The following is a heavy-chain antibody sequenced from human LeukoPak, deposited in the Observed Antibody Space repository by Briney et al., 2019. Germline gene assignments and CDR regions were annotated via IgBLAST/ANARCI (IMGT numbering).Heavy chain of an antibody. V-gene: IGHV3-21*01. CDR2: ISSSSSYI. Sequence: GGSLRLSCAASGFIFSSYGMNWVRQAPGKGLEWVSSISSSSSYIYYADSVKGRFTISRDNAKNSLHLQMNSLRAEDTAVYYCARGRGTYYYDSSGYYPEYFQHWGQGTLVTVSS. J-gene: IGHJ1*01. CDR3: ARGRGTYYYDSSGYYPEYFQH. CDR1: GFIFSSYG. D-gene: IGHD3-22*01.